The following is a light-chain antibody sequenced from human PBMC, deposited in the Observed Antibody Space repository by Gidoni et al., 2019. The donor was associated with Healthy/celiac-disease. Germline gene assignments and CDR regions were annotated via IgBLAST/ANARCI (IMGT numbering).Light chain of an antibody. J-gene: IGLJ2*01. CDR1: KLGDKY. CDR2: QDS. CDR3: QAWDSSPRL. V-gene: IGLV3-1*01. Sequence: SYELTQPPSVSVSPGQTASITCSGDKLGDKYACWYQQKPGQSPVLVIYQDSKRPSGIPERFSGSNSGNTATLTISGTQAMDEADYYCQAWDSSPRLFGGGTKLPVL.